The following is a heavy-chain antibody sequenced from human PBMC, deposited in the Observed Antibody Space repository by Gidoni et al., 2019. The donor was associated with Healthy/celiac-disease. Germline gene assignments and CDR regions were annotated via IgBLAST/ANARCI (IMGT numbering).Heavy chain of an antibody. CDR2: IYYSGST. D-gene: IGHD5-12*01. J-gene: IGHJ6*03. Sequence: QVQLQESGPGLVKPSETLSLTCTVSGGSLRSYYWSWIRQPPGKGLEWIGYIYYSGSTNYNPSLKSRVTISVDTSKNQFSLKLSSVTAADTAVYYCARADIVATMYYYYYYMDVWGKGTTVTVSS. V-gene: IGHV4-59*01. CDR1: GGSLRSYY. CDR3: ARADIVATMYYYYYYMDV.